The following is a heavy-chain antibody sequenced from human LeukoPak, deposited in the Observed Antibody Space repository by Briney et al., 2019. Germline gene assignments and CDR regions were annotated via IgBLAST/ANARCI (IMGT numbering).Heavy chain of an antibody. CDR1: GSSFTTYW. D-gene: IGHD1-14*01. V-gene: IGHV5-51*01. CDR3: ARRGPSAERFDP. Sequence: GESLQISCQGSGSSFTTYWIGWVRQMPGKGLEWMGTIYPGDSDTRYSPSFQGQVTISADKSINTAYLQWSSLKASDTAMYYCARRGPSAERFDPWGQGTLVIVSS. J-gene: IGHJ5*02. CDR2: IYPGDSDT.